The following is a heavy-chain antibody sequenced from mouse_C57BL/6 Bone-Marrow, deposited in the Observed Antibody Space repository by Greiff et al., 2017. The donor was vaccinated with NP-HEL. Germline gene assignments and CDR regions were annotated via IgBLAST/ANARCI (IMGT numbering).Heavy chain of an antibody. CDR1: GFNIKDDY. CDR3: TPDYYGSSPAWFAY. D-gene: IGHD1-1*01. CDR2: IDPENGDT. Sequence: QLQESGAELVRPGASVKLSCTASGFNIKDDYMHWVKQRPEQGLEWIGWIDPENGDTEYASKFQGKATITADTSSNTAYLQLSSLTSEDTAVYYCTPDYYGSSPAWFAYWGQGTLVTVSA. J-gene: IGHJ3*01. V-gene: IGHV14-4*01.